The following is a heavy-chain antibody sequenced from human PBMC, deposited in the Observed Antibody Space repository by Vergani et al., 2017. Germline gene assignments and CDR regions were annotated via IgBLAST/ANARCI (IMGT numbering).Heavy chain of an antibody. CDR2: IYPGDSDT. CDR3: ARRPLKYSSSLDQLHSVLRPGRKEYAFDI. Sequence: EVQLVQSGAEVKKPGESLKISCKGSGYSFTSYWIGWVRQMPGKGLEWMGIIYPGDSDTRYSPSFQGQVTISADKSISTAYLQWSSLKASDTAMYYCARRPLKYSSSLDQLHSVLRPGRKEYAFDIWGQGTMVTVSS. J-gene: IGHJ3*02. D-gene: IGHD6-6*01. V-gene: IGHV5-51*01. CDR1: GYSFTSYW.